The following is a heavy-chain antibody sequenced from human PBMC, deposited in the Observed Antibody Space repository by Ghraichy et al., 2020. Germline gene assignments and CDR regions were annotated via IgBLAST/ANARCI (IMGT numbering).Heavy chain of an antibody. J-gene: IGHJ4*02. CDR3: ARQGFGVPFDY. D-gene: IGHD3-16*01. Sequence: GGSLRLSCAASGFTFSRYWMTWVRQAPGKGLEWLENIKHESGEKYYVDSVKGQFTISRDDAKNTLFLQMNSLRAEEPALYYCARQGFGVPFDYWGQGTLVTGSS. CDR2: IKHESGEK. V-gene: IGHV3-7*03. CDR1: GFTFSRYW.